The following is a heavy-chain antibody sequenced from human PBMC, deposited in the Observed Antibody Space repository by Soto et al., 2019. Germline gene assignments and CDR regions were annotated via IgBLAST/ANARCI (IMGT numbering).Heavy chain of an antibody. Sequence: GGSLRLSCAASGFTVSSKYMSWVRQAPGKGLEWVSLIQSGGPTYYADSVKGRFTISRDTSENTLHLQMDSLRAEDTAVYYCARDDVLCDGGRCYMDVWGKGTTVTVSS. V-gene: IGHV3-66*01. CDR3: ARDDVLCDGGRCYMDV. CDR2: IQSGGPT. D-gene: IGHD2-15*01. J-gene: IGHJ6*03. CDR1: GFTVSSKY.